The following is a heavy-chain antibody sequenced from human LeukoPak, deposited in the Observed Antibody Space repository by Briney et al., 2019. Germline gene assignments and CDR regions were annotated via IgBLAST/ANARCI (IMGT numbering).Heavy chain of an antibody. CDR3: AASSTGSGYPYRSYYFDY. J-gene: IGHJ4*02. V-gene: IGHV4-34*01. CDR1: GGSFSGYY. D-gene: IGHD5-12*01. CDR2: INHSGST. Sequence: SETLFLTCAVYGGSFSGYYWSWIRQPPGKGLGWIGEINHSGSTNYNPSLKSRVTISVDTSKNQFSLKLSSVTAADTAVYYCAASSTGSGYPYRSYYFDYWGQGTLVTVSS.